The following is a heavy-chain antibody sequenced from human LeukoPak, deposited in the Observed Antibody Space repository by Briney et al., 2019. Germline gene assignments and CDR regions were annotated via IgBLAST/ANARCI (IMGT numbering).Heavy chain of an antibody. D-gene: IGHD2-21*01. CDR2: ASTDGTP. CDR3: AKLRHGGYYSYMDV. V-gene: IGHV3-23*01. Sequence: PGGSLRLSCTVSGSTFGNYAMTWVRQGPGKGLESVSSASTDGTPYYANSVKGRFTISRDNSKSTLYLRMNSLRAEDTAVYYCAKLRHGGYYSYMDVWGKGTTVTVSS. J-gene: IGHJ6*03. CDR1: GSTFGNYA.